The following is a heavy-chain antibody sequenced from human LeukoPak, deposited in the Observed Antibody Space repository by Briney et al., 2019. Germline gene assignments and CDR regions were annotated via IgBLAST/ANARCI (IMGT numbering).Heavy chain of an antibody. J-gene: IGHJ4*02. CDR2: ISGSGGNT. CDR1: GFTFSSYA. Sequence: GSLRLPCAASGFTFSSYAMSWVRQAPGKGLEWVSAISGSGGNTYYADSVKSRFTISRDNSKNTLYVQMNSLRAEDTAVYYCAKESGSSTDFDYWGQGTLVTVSS. V-gene: IGHV3-23*01. CDR3: AKESGSSTDFDY. D-gene: IGHD2-2*01.